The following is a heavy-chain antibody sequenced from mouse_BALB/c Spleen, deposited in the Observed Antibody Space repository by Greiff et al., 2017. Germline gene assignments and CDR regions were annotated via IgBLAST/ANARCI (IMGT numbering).Heavy chain of an antibody. CDR3: ARDPGSSDAMDY. CDR1: GFSLTSYG. D-gene: IGHD1-1*01. J-gene: IGHJ4*01. V-gene: IGHV2-9*02. Sequence: VQGVESGPGLVAPSQSLSITCTVSGFSLTSYGVHWVRQPPGKGLEWLGVIWAGGSTNYNSALMSRLSISKDNSKSQVFLKMNSLQTDDTAMYYCARDPGSSDAMDYWGQGTSVTVSS. CDR2: IWAGGST.